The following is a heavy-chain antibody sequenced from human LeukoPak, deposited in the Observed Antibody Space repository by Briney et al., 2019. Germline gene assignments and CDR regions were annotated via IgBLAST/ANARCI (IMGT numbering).Heavy chain of an antibody. J-gene: IGHJ5*02. CDR3: ARGGYCSSTSCYTYNWFDP. CDR2: IYYSGST. CDR1: ARSISSYY. Sequence: PSETLSLTCTVSARSISSYYSSWIRQPPGKGLEWLGYIYYSGSTNYNPSLKSRVTISVDTSKNQFSLKLSSVTAADTAVYYCARGGYCSSTSCYTYNWFDPWGQGTLVTVSS. D-gene: IGHD2-2*02. V-gene: IGHV4-59*01.